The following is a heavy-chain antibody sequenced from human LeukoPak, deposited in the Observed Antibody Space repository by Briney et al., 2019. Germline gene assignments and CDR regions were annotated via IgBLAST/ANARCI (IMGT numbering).Heavy chain of an antibody. CDR3: AGIAAAGMELVFDP. Sequence: HVASVKVSCKASGYTFTGYYMHWVRQAPGQGLEWMGWINPNSGGTNYAQKFQGRVTMTRDTSISTAYMELSRLRSDDTAVYYCAGIAAAGMELVFDPWGQGTLVTVSS. CDR1: GYTFTGYY. J-gene: IGHJ5*02. V-gene: IGHV1-2*02. D-gene: IGHD6-13*01. CDR2: INPNSGGT.